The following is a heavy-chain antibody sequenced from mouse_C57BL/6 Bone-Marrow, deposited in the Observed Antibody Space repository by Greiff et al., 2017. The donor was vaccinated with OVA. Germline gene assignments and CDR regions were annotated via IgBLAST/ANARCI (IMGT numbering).Heavy chain of an antibody. Sequence: VQLQQSGPELVKPGASVKISCKASGYTFTDYYMNWVKQSHGKSLEWIGDINPNNGGTSYNQKFKGKATLTVDKSSSTAYMELRSLTSEDSAVYYCARLLYAMDYWGQGTSVTVSS. D-gene: IGHD2-1*01. J-gene: IGHJ4*01. CDR2: INPNNGGT. V-gene: IGHV1-26*01. CDR3: ARLLYAMDY. CDR1: GYTFTDYY.